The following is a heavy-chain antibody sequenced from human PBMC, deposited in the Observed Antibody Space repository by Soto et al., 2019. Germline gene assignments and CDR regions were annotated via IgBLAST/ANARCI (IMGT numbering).Heavy chain of an antibody. CDR3: ARRNGHYDFWSGYSENWFDP. D-gene: IGHD3-3*01. Sequence: SETLSLTCTVSGGSISSYYWSWIRQPPGKGLEWIGYIYYSGSTNYNPSLKSRVTISVDTSKNQFSLKLSSVTAADTAVYYCARRNGHYDFWSGYSENWFDPWGQGTLVTVSS. CDR2: IYYSGST. V-gene: IGHV4-59*01. CDR1: GGSISSYY. J-gene: IGHJ5*02.